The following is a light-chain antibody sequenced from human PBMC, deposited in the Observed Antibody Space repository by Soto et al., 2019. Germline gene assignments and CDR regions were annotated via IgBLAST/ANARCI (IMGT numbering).Light chain of an antibody. J-gene: IGLJ2*01. V-gene: IGLV2-23*02. CDR2: EVS. CDR1: SSDVGSHNF. CDR3: YSYVGRIS. Sequence: QSALTQPASVSGSPGQLITISCTGTSSDVGSHNFVSWYQQHPGKAPELMIFEVSKRPSGVSNRFSGSKSGNTASLTISGLQPEDEADYYCYSYVGRISFGGGTKLTVL.